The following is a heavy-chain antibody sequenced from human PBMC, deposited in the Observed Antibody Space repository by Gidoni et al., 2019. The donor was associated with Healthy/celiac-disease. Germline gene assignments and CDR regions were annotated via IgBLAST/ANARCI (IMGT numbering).Heavy chain of an antibody. D-gene: IGHD2-2*02. CDR1: GFPFRTAW. CDR2: IKSKTDGGTT. Sequence: EVQLVASGGGLVKPGGSRRLSSEASGFPFRTAWMSWGRQAPGKGLEWVGRIKSKTDGGTTDYAAPVKGRFTISRDDSKNTLYLQMNSLKTEDTAVYYCTAPQRLYAGLYYYGMDVWGQGTTVTVSS. V-gene: IGHV3-15*01. CDR3: TAPQRLYAGLYYYGMDV. J-gene: IGHJ6*02.